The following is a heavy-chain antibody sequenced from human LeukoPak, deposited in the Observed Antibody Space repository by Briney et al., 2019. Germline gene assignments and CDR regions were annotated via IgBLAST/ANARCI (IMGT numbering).Heavy chain of an antibody. CDR1: GGSISSGGYS. D-gene: IGHD3-9*01. Sequence: PSETLSLTCAVSGGSISSGGYSWSWIRQPPGKGLEWIGYIYHSGSTYYNPSLKSRVTISVDTSKNQFSLKLSSVTAADTAVYYCARVIGKLRYFDWLFNNYYYGMDVWGQGTTVTVSS. CDR2: IYHSGST. V-gene: IGHV4-30-2*01. CDR3: ARVIGKLRYFDWLFNNYYYGMDV. J-gene: IGHJ6*02.